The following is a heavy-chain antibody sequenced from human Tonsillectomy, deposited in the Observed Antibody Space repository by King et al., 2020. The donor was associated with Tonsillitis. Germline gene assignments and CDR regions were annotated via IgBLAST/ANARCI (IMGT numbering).Heavy chain of an antibody. CDR2: IIPIFGTA. CDR3: AGGKRGITMIVVGFDY. J-gene: IGHJ4*02. CDR1: GGTFSSYA. V-gene: IGHV1-69*01. Sequence: VQLVESGAEVKKPGSSVKVSCKASGGTFSSYAISWVRQAPGQGLEWMGGIIPIFGTANYAQKFQGRVTITADESTSTAYMELSSLRSEDTAVYYCAGGKRGITMIVVGFDYWGQGTLVTVSS. D-gene: IGHD3-22*01.